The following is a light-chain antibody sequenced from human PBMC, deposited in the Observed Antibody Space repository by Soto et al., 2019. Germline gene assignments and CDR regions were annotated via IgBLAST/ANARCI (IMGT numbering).Light chain of an antibody. Sequence: ALAQPASVSGSPGQSIAISCSGSSSDLGIYNYVSWYQQHPGKVPKLIIFEVTNRPSGVSNRFSGSKSGNTASLTISGLQAEDEADYYCSSYTTSSTRVFGTGTKVTVL. J-gene: IGLJ1*01. V-gene: IGLV2-14*01. CDR2: EVT. CDR3: SSYTTSSTRV. CDR1: SSDLGIYNY.